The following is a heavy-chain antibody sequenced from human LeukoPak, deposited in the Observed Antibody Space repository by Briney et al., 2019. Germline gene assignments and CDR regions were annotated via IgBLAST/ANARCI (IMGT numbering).Heavy chain of an antibody. CDR1: GFSFSDYA. Sequence: GGSLRLSCAASGFSFSDYAMSWVRQAPGKGLEWVSAISDSGDNPYYADSVKGRFTISRDNSENTLSLQMYSLRAKDTAVYYCAKDRGGSYFDFDFWGRGTLVTVSS. CDR2: ISDSGDNP. J-gene: IGHJ4*02. CDR3: AKDRGGSYFDFDF. D-gene: IGHD1-26*01. V-gene: IGHV3-23*01.